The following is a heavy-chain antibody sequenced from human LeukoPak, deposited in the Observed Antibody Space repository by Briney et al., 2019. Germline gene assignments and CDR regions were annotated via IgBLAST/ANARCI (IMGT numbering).Heavy chain of an antibody. CDR1: GFTFSSYW. CDR3: AKEGYSYGFAFDI. D-gene: IGHD5-18*01. V-gene: IGHV3-74*01. J-gene: IGHJ3*02. CDR2: INTDGSST. Sequence: PGGSLRLSCAASGFTFSSYWMHWVRQAPGKGLVWVSRINTDGSSTSYADSVKGRFTISRDNAKNTLYLQMNSLRAEDTAVYYCAKEGYSYGFAFDIWDQGTMVTVSS.